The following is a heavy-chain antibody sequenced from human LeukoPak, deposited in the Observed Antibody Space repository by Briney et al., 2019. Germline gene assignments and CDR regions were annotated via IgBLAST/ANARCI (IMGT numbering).Heavy chain of an antibody. Sequence: GGSLRLSCAASGFTVSSNYMSWVRQAPGKGLEWVSVIYSGGSTYYADSVKGRFTISRDNSKNPLYLQMNSLRAEDTAVYYCARGGVPRYYFDYWGQGTLVTVSS. CDR2: IYSGGST. CDR1: GFTVSSNY. J-gene: IGHJ4*02. CDR3: ARGGVPRYYFDY. V-gene: IGHV3-53*01. D-gene: IGHD2-2*01.